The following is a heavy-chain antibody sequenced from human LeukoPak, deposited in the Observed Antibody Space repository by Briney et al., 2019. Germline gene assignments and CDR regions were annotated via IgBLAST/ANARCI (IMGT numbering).Heavy chain of an antibody. V-gene: IGHV4-61*08. CDR1: GGSISGSGYY. CDR3: ARGTRPISGVIIACPFDY. Sequence: PSETLFLTCTDSGGSISGSGYYWSWVRQPPRKGLEWIGYIYYSGRTNYNPSLKSRVTISVDTTKNQYSLKLSYLTAADTAVYYCARGTRPISGVIIACPFDYWGQGTLVTVSS. J-gene: IGHJ4*02. D-gene: IGHD3-10*01. CDR2: IYYSGRT.